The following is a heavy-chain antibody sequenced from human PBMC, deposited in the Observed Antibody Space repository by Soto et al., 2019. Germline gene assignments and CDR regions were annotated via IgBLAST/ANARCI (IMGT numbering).Heavy chain of an antibody. J-gene: IGHJ6*02. Sequence: GGSLRLSCAASGFTLSGSAIHWVRQAPGPGLEWVGRIRTKANNYATGVGASVKGSFTNSRDDSKNTAYLQMNSLNIEDTAVYYCTTTKSPWIDWGQGTTVTVSS. D-gene: IGHD5-12*01. V-gene: IGHV3-73*01. CDR3: TTTKSPWID. CDR2: IRTKANNYAT. CDR1: GFTLSGSA.